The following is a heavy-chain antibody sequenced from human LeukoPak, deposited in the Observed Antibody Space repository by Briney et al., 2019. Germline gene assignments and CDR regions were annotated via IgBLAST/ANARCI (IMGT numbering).Heavy chain of an antibody. V-gene: IGHV1-24*01. D-gene: IGHD1-26*01. CDR2: FDPEDGET. CDR3: ATGEYSGSYW. Sequence: GASVKVSCKASGGTFSSYAISWVRQAPGQGLEWMGGFDPEDGETIYAQKFQGRVTMTEDTSTDTAYMELSSLRSEDTAVYYCATGEYSGSYWWGQGTLVTVSS. CDR1: GGTFSSYA. J-gene: IGHJ4*02.